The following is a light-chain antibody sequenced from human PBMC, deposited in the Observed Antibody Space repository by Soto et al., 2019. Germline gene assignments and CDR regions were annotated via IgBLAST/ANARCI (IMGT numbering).Light chain of an antibody. J-gene: IGKJ4*01. CDR1: QSVLYSSNNKNY. CDR3: QQYYSTPLT. CDR2: WAS. Sequence: DIVMTQSPDSLAVSLGERATINCKSSQSVLYSSNNKNYLTWYQQKPGQPPKLLIYWASTRESGVPDRFSGSGSGTDFTLNISSLQAEDVGVYYCQQYYSTPLTFGGGTKVEIK. V-gene: IGKV4-1*01.